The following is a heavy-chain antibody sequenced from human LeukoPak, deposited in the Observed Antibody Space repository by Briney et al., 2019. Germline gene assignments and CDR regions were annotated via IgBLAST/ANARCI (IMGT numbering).Heavy chain of an antibody. Sequence: GGSLRLSCAASGFTFSSYSMNWVRQAPGRGLQWVSSISSSSRYIYYADSVKGRFTISRDNAKNSLYLQMNSLRAEDTAVYYCSRDRGGPTVDAFDIWGQGTMVTVSS. J-gene: IGHJ3*02. D-gene: IGHD4-17*01. V-gene: IGHV3-21*01. CDR3: SRDRGGPTVDAFDI. CDR2: ISSSSRYI. CDR1: GFTFSSYS.